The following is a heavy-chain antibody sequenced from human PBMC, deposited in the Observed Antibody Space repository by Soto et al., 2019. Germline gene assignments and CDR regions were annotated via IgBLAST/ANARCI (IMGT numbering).Heavy chain of an antibody. CDR3: TTDLSDSSGYYYGPDY. CDR1: GFTFSNAW. J-gene: IGHJ4*02. Sequence: GGSLRLSFAASGFTFSNAWMSWVRQAPGKGLEWVGRIKSKTDGGTTDYAAPVKGRFTISRDDSKNTLYLQMNSLKTEDTAVYYCTTDLSDSSGYYYGPDYWGQGTLVTVSS. V-gene: IGHV3-15*01. D-gene: IGHD3-22*01. CDR2: IKSKTDGGTT.